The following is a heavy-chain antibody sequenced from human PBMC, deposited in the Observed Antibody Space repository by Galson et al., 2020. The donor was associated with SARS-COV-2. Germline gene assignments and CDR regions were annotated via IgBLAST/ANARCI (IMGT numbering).Heavy chain of an antibody. CDR2: IWYDGTNK. V-gene: IGHV3-33*01. J-gene: IGHJ4*02. Sequence: GGSLRLSCAASGFTFSTYGMHWVRRAPGKGLEWVAVIWYDGTNKYYADSVKGRFTISRDNSKNTLYLQMNSLRAEDTAVYYCARVVLRSWALDYWGQGTLVTVSS. CDR1: GFTFSTYG. CDR3: ARVVLRSWALDY. D-gene: IGHD3-22*01.